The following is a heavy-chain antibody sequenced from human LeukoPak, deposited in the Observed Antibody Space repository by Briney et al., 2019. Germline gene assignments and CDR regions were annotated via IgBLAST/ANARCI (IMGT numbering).Heavy chain of an antibody. CDR3: ARGTIAAAGYYYFDY. V-gene: IGHV3-7*04. D-gene: IGHD6-13*01. CDR1: GFTFSSYW. CDR2: IKQEGREK. Sequence: PGGSLRLSCAASGFTFSSYWMSWVREAPGKGREWVANIKQEGREKYYVDSGKGRFTISRDNAKNSLYLQMNSLRAEDTAVYYCARGTIAAAGYYYFDYWGQGTQVTVSS. J-gene: IGHJ4*02.